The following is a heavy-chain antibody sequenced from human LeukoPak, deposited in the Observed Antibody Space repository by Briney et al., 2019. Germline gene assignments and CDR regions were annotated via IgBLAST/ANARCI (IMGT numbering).Heavy chain of an antibody. V-gene: IGHV3-30*02. J-gene: IGHJ4*02. CDR1: GFTFSSYG. CDR3: AKDESSTSYSEGFDY. CDR2: IRYDGNTK. Sequence: PGGSLRLSCAVSGFTFSSYGMHWVRQAPGKGLEWVAFIRYDGNTKYYVDSVKGRFTISRDNTKNTLYLQMNSLRAEDTAMYYCAKDESSTSYSEGFDYWGQGTLVTVSS. D-gene: IGHD2-2*01.